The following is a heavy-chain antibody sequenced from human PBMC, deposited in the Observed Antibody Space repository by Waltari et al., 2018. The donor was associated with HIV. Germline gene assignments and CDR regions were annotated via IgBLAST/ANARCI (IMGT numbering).Heavy chain of an antibody. J-gene: IGHJ5*02. V-gene: IGHV4-59*01. CDR1: GGSFISYH. CDR2: IYYTGRT. Sequence: QVQLQESGPGLVKPSETLSLTCTVSGGSFISYHWGWIRQPPGKGLEWIGYIYYTGRTNCNPSLKSRVTISVDTSKNQFSLRLRSVTAADTAVYYCARGLFGVGSNWFDPWGQGILVTVSS. D-gene: IGHD3-3*01. CDR3: ARGLFGVGSNWFDP.